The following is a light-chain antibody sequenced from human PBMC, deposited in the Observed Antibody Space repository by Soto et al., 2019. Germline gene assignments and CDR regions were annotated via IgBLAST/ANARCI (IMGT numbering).Light chain of an antibody. CDR1: QGISSY. J-gene: IGKJ3*01. Sequence: DIQLTQSPSSLSASVGDRVTSTCRVSQGISSYLNWYRQKPGKVPKLLIYSASNLQSGVPSRFSGSGAGSDFTLTISSLQPEDVATYDGQRTYNAPPEFTFGPGTKVDIK. CDR2: SAS. CDR3: QRTYNAPPEFT. V-gene: IGKV1-27*01.